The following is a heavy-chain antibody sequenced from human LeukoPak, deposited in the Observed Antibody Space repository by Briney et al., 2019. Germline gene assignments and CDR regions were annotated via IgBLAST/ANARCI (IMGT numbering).Heavy chain of an antibody. CDR2: MNPNSGNT. V-gene: IGHV1-8*03. Sequence: ASVKVSCKASGYTFTSYDINWVRQATGQGLEWMGWMNPNSGNTGHAQKFQGRVTITRNTSISTAYMELSSLRSEDTAVYYCARDRPWDFGAFDIWGQGAMVTVSS. D-gene: IGHD3-3*01. CDR1: GYTFTSYD. CDR3: ARDRPWDFGAFDI. J-gene: IGHJ3*02.